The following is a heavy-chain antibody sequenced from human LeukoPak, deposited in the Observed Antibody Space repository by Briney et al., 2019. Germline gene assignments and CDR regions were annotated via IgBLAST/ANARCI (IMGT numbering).Heavy chain of an antibody. V-gene: IGHV4-39*01. CDR3: ARLVVVPAGSWFDP. D-gene: IGHD3-22*01. J-gene: IGHJ5*02. CDR2: IYYSGST. Sequence: SETLSLTCTVSGGSISSSSYYWGWIRQPPGKGLEWIGSIYYSGSTYYNPSLKSRVTISVDTSKNQFSLKLSSVTAADTAVYYCARLVVVPAGSWFDPWGQETLVTVSS. CDR1: GGSISSSSYY.